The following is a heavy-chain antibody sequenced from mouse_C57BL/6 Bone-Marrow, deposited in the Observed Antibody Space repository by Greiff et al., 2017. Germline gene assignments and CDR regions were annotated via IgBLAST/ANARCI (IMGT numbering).Heavy chain of an antibody. CDR3: ARSGTTVVDWYFDV. D-gene: IGHD1-1*01. Sequence: QVQLQQSGAELMKPGASVKLSCKATGYTFTGYWIEWVKQRPGHGLEWIGEILPGSGSTNYNAKFNGMATFTADTSSNTAYMQLSSLTTEDSAIYDCARSGTTVVDWYFDVWGTGTTVTVSS. CDR1: GYTFTGYW. CDR2: ILPGSGST. V-gene: IGHV1-9*01. J-gene: IGHJ1*03.